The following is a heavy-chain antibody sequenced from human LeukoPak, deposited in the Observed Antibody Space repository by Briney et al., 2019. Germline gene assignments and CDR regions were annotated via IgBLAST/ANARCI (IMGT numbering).Heavy chain of an antibody. CDR3: ARHSGYSYGYVLDY. D-gene: IGHD5-18*01. CDR1: AGSISSYY. J-gene: IGHJ4*02. CDR2: IYYSGST. V-gene: IGHV4-59*08. Sequence: SETLSLTCTDSAGSISSYYWRWIRQPPGKGLEWIGYIYYSGSTDYNPSLKSRVTISVDTSKNQFSLKLSSVTAADTAVYYCARHSGYSYGYVLDYWGQGTLVTVSS.